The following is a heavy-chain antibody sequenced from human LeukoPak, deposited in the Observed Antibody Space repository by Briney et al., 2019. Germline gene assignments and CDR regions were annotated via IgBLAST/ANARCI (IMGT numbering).Heavy chain of an antibody. CDR1: GFTVSSNY. CDR3: ARGHRSQRRITIFGVAPYYLDY. D-gene: IGHD3-3*01. Sequence: GGSLRLSCAASGFTVSSNYMSWVRQAPGKGLEWVSVIYSGGSTYYADSVKGRFTISRDNSKNTLYLQMNSLRAEDTAVYYCARGHRSQRRITIFGVAPYYLDYWGQGTLVTVSS. CDR2: IYSGGST. V-gene: IGHV3-66*02. J-gene: IGHJ4*02.